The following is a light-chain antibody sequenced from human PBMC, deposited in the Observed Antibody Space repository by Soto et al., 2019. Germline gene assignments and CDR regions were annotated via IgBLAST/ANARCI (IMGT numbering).Light chain of an antibody. Sequence: QSALTQPRSVSGSPGQSVTISCTGTSSDVGGYNHVSWYQQHPGKAPKLMIYEVSNRPSGVSNRFSGSKSGNTASLTISGLQAEDEADYYCSSYTSSSTLVFGTGTKVTVL. V-gene: IGLV2-14*01. CDR3: SSYTSSSTLV. CDR1: SSDVGGYNH. J-gene: IGLJ1*01. CDR2: EVS.